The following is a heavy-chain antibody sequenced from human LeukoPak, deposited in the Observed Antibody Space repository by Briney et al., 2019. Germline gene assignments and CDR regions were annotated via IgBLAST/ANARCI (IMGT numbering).Heavy chain of an antibody. Sequence: GESLKISCKGSGYTFTTYWIGWVRQMPGKGLEWMGIIYPGDSDPRYSPSFQGQVTISADKSISTAYLQWSSLKASDSAMYYCVRHGLGSSWFGFDYWGLGTLVTVSS. CDR2: IYPGDSDP. CDR1: GYTFTTYW. D-gene: IGHD6-13*01. CDR3: VRHGLGSSWFGFDY. V-gene: IGHV5-51*01. J-gene: IGHJ4*02.